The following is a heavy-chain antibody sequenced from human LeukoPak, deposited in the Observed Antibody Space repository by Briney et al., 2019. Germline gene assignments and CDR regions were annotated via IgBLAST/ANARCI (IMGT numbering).Heavy chain of an antibody. CDR1: GGSISSYY. CDR3: ARGGIVVVPAAIREGAFDI. Sequence: SDTLSLTCTVCGGSISSYYWSWLREPPGKGLEWIGYIYYSGCTNYNPSLKSRVTISVDTSKNQFSLKLSSVTAADTAVYYCARGGIVVVPAAIREGAFDIWGQGTMVTVSS. V-gene: IGHV4-59*13. CDR2: IYYSGCT. D-gene: IGHD2-2*02. J-gene: IGHJ3*02.